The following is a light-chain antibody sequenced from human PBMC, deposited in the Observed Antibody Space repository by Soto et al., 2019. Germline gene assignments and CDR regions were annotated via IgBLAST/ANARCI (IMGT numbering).Light chain of an antibody. J-gene: IGLJ1*01. CDR1: SSDVGSYNL. V-gene: IGLV2-23*01. CDR2: EAS. CDR3: CSYAGSSTWV. Sequence: QSVPTQPASVSRSPGQSITISCTGTSSDVGSYNLVSWYQQHPGKVPKIMIYEASKRPSGAPNRFSGSKSGNTASLTISGLQAEDEADYYCCSYAGSSTWVFGTGTKLTVL.